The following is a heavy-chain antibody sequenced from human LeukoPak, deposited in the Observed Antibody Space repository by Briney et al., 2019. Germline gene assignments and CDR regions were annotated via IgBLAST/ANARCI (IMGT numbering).Heavy chain of an antibody. CDR2: IYHTGST. CDR1: GYSISSGYY. V-gene: IGHV4-38-2*02. D-gene: IGHD1-1*01. J-gene: IGHJ4*02. CDR3: GRVTEWNDLDY. Sequence: SETLSLTCTVSGYSISSGYYWGWIRQPPGKGLEWIGTIYHTGSTYYNPSLKSRVTISVDTSKNQFYVKLSSVTAADTAVYYCGRVTEWNDLDYWGQGILVTVSS.